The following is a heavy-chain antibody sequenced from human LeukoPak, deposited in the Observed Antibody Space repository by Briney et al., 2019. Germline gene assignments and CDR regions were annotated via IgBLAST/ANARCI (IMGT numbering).Heavy chain of an antibody. V-gene: IGHV3-74*01. CDR3: ARGTGSSGSYYNTHPDY. CDR1: GFIFSSYW. D-gene: IGHD3-10*01. CDR2: INSDGSST. Sequence: GGSLRLSCAASGFIFSSYWMHWVRQAPGKGLVGVARINSDGSSTTYADSVKGRFTISRDNAKNTLYLQVNSLRAEDTAVYYCARGTGSSGSYYNTHPDYWGQGTLVTASS. J-gene: IGHJ4*02.